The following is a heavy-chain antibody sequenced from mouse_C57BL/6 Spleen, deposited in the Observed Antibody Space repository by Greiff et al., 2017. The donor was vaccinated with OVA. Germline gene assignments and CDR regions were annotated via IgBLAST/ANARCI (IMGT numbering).Heavy chain of an antibody. D-gene: IGHD1-1*01. V-gene: IGHV10-3*01. Sequence: EVQLVESGGGLVQPKGSLKLSCAASGFTFNTYAMHWVRQAPGKGLEWVARIRSKGSNFATYYADSVKDRFTISRDDSQSMLYLQMNNLKTEDTAMYYCVREGLLRYYYAMDYWGQGTSVTVSS. CDR2: IRSKGSNFAT. J-gene: IGHJ4*01. CDR3: VREGLLRYYYAMDY. CDR1: GFTFNTYA.